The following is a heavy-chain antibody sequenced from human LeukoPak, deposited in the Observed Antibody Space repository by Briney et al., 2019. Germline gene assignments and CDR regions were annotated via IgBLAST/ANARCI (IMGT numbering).Heavy chain of an antibody. CDR1: GFTFSSYA. Sequence: PGGSLRLSCAASGFTFSSYAMNWVRQAPGKGLEWVSAISGSGGSTYYTDSVKGRFTISRDNSKNALYLQMNSLRAEDTAEYYCAKDHDYYKSGPIWGQGTMVTVSS. CDR2: ISGSGGST. V-gene: IGHV3-23*01. CDR3: AKDHDYYKSGPI. J-gene: IGHJ3*02. D-gene: IGHD3-10*01.